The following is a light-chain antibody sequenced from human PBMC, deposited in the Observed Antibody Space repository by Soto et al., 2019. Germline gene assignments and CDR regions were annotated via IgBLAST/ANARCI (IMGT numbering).Light chain of an antibody. Sequence: EIVLTLSPGTLSLSHGERATLSCRASQSVSSSYLAWYQQKPGQAPRLLIYGASSRATGIPDRFSGSGSGTDFTLTISRLEPEDFAVYYCQQYGSSPFGFGPGTKVDIK. CDR1: QSVSSSY. J-gene: IGKJ3*01. V-gene: IGKV3-20*01. CDR3: QQYGSSPFG. CDR2: GAS.